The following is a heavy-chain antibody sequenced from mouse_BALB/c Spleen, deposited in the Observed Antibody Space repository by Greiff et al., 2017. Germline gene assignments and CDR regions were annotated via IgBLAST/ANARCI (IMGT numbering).Heavy chain of an antibody. J-gene: IGHJ4*01. CDR3: ARRGIYAMDY. CDR2: INPSNGRT. Sequence: QVQLKQPGAELVKPGASVKLSCKASGYTFTSYWMHWVKQRPGQGLEWIGEINPSNGRTNYNEKFKSKATLTVDKSSSTAYMQLSSLTSEDSAVYYCARRGIYAMDYWGQGTSVTVSS. CDR1: GYTFTSYW. V-gene: IGHV1S81*02.